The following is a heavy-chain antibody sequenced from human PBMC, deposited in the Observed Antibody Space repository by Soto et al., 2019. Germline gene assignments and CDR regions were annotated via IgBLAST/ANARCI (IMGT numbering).Heavy chain of an antibody. V-gene: IGHV3-23*01. CDR3: GGYGSGSYFYYYYMDV. CDR1: GFTFSSYA. D-gene: IGHD3-10*01. J-gene: IGHJ6*03. CDR2: ISGSGGST. Sequence: HPGGSLRLSCAASGFTFSSYAMSWVRQAPGKGLEWVSAISGSGGSTYYADSVKGRFTISRDNSKNTLYLQMNSLRAEDTAVYYCGGYGSGSYFYYYYMDVWGKGTTVTVSS.